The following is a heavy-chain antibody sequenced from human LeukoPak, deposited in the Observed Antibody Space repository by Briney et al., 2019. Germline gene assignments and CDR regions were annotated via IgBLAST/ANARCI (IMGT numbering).Heavy chain of an antibody. CDR1: GGSISSSSYY. V-gene: IGHV4-39*01. D-gene: IGHD1-26*01. CDR3: AGGELLLSY. J-gene: IGHJ4*02. Sequence: NPSETLSLTCTVSGGSISSSSYYWGWIRQPPGKGLEWIGSIYYSGSTYYNPSLKSRVTISVDTSKNQFSLKLSSVTAADTAVYYCAGGELLLSYWGQGTLVTVSS. CDR2: IYYSGST.